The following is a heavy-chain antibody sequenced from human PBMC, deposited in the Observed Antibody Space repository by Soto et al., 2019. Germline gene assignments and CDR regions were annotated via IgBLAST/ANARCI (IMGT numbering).Heavy chain of an antibody. D-gene: IGHD6-19*01. J-gene: IGHJ5*02. CDR3: ARGEIAGAGIDP. V-gene: IGHV1-2*02. CDR2: INPNSGGT. CDR1: GYTFTGYY. Sequence: QVQLVQSGAEVKKPGASVKVSCKASGYTFTGYYMHWVRQAPGQGLEWMGWINPNSGGTNYAQKLQGRDTMTRDTSISTAYRERSRLRSDDTAVYYCARGEIAGAGIDPWGQGTLVTVSS.